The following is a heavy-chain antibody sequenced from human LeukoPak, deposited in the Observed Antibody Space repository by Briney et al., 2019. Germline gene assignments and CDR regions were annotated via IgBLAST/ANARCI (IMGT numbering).Heavy chain of an antibody. V-gene: IGHV3-11*01. J-gene: IGHJ4*02. CDR1: GFTFSDYY. CDR3: ARALRKYYYDSSGYSPAGY. Sequence: GGSLRLSCAASGFTFSDYYMSWIRQAPGKGLEWVSYISSSGSTIYYADSVKGRFTISRDNAKNSLYLQMNSLRAEDTAVYYCARALRKYYYDSSGYSPAGYWGQGTLVTVSS. D-gene: IGHD3-22*01. CDR2: ISSSGSTI.